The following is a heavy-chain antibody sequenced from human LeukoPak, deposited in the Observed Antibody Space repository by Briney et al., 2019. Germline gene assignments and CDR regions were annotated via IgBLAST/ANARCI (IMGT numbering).Heavy chain of an antibody. CDR2: ITYDGSNK. J-gene: IGHJ5*02. D-gene: IGHD6-19*01. V-gene: IGHV3-30*04. CDR3: ARAGYSSGGGWFDP. CDR1: GFTFSSYA. Sequence: AGGSLRLSCAASGFTFSSYAMHWVRQAPGKGLEWVAVITYDGSNKYYADSVKGRFTISRDNSKNTLYLQMNSLRAGDTAVCYCARAGYSSGGGWFDPGCQGTLVTVSS.